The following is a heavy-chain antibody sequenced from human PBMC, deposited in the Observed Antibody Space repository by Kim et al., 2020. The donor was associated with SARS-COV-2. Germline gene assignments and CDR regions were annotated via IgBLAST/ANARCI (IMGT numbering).Heavy chain of an antibody. D-gene: IGHD6-19*01. CDR2: IKSKTDGGTT. Sequence: GGSLRLSCAASGFTFRSAWMSWIRQAPGKGLEWVGRIKSKTDGGTTDYAAPVKDRFIISRDDSKNTLYLEMNSLKTEDTAVYYCITAFSDGWWGQGTLVTVSS. CDR3: ITAFSDGW. V-gene: IGHV3-15*01. J-gene: IGHJ4*02. CDR1: GFTFRSAW.